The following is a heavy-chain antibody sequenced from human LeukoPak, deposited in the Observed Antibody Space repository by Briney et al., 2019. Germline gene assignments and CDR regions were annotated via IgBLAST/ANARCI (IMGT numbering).Heavy chain of an antibody. J-gene: IGHJ4*02. CDR2: IYYSGST. V-gene: IGHV4-59*01. CDR3: ARSRGYFDY. D-gene: IGHD6-13*01. CDR1: GGSICSYY. Sequence: SETLSLTCTVSGGSICSYYWSWIRQPPGKGLEWIGYIYYSGSTNYNPSLKGRVTISVDTSKNQFSLKLNSVTAADTALYYCARSRGYFDYWGQGTLVTVSS.